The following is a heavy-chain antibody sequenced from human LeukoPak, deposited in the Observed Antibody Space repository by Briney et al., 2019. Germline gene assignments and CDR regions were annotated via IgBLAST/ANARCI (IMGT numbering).Heavy chain of an antibody. CDR1: GFTFGNHW. D-gene: IGHD6-19*01. Sequence: PGGSLRLSCAASGFTFGNHWMTWVRPAPGKGLEWVATIKEDGSEKYYVDSVKGRFTISRDNAKSSLYLQMNSLRAEDMALYYCARGSGWFLYWGQGTLVTVSS. CDR2: IKEDGSEK. J-gene: IGHJ4*02. CDR3: ARGSGWFLY. V-gene: IGHV3-7*04.